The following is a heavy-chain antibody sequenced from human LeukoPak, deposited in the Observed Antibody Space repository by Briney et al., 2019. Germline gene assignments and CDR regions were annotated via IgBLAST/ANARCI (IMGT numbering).Heavy chain of an antibody. J-gene: IGHJ4*02. V-gene: IGHV3-21*01. CDR2: ISSSSSYI. Sequence: PGGSLRLSCAASGFTFSSYGMNWVRQAPGKGLEWVSSISSSSSYIYYADSVKGRFTISRDNAKNSLYLQMNSLRAEDTAVYYCARDIEYIVATIGDWGQGTLVTVSS. D-gene: IGHD5-12*01. CDR3: ARDIEYIVATIGD. CDR1: GFTFSSYG.